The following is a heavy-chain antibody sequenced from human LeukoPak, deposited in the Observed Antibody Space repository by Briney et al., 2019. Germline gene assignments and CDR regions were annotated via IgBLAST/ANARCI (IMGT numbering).Heavy chain of an antibody. D-gene: IGHD2-21*01. CDR3: AADALWSAGAY. CDR2: MSISGST. Sequence: PSETLSLTCTVSGGSLSSGSYYWSWIRQPAGKGLEWIGRMSISGSTNYNPSLTSRVTISVDTSKNQFSLKLSSVTAADTAVYYCAADALWSAGAYWGQGTLVTVSS. V-gene: IGHV4-61*02. CDR1: GGSLSSGSYY. J-gene: IGHJ4*02.